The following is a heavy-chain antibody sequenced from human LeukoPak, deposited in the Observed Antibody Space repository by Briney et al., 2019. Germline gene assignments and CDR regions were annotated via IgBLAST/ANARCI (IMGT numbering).Heavy chain of an antibody. CDR1: GFTFSGHW. D-gene: IGHD1-1*01. CDR2: INEDGTDS. CDR3: VRDETLWTLDW. V-gene: IGHV3-74*03. Sequence: GGSLSLLCGSCGFTFSGHWILWVTRAPGRGLVGVSRINEDGTDSMYAESVKGRFTISRDNAKNTVYLQMNSLRAEDTAVYYCVRDETLWTLDWWGQGTLVSVSS. J-gene: IGHJ4*02.